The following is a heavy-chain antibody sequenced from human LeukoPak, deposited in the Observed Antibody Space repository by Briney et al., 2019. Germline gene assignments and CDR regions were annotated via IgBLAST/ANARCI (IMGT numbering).Heavy chain of an antibody. D-gene: IGHD6-13*01. Sequence: GGSLRLSCAASGFTFSNAWMSWVRRAPGKGREWGGRIKRKTDGGTTDYAAPVKGRFTISRDDSKNTLYLQMNSLKTEDTAVYYCTTDRPWSLGAAGTQGSGNWGQGTLVTVSS. V-gene: IGHV3-15*01. CDR3: TTDRPWSLGAAGTQGSGN. CDR2: IKRKTDGGTT. CDR1: GFTFSNAW. J-gene: IGHJ4*02.